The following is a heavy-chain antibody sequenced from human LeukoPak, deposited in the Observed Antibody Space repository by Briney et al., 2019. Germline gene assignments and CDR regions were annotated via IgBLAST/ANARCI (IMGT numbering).Heavy chain of an antibody. Sequence: SETLSLTCAVYGGSFSGYYWSWIRQPPGKGLEWIGEINHSGSTNYNPSLKSRVTISVDTSKNQFSLKLSSVTAADTAVYYCARRVGRGAAAGTRAFDIWGQGTMVTVSS. D-gene: IGHD6-13*01. CDR1: GGSFSGYY. CDR3: ARRVGRGAAAGTRAFDI. J-gene: IGHJ3*02. V-gene: IGHV4-34*01. CDR2: INHSGST.